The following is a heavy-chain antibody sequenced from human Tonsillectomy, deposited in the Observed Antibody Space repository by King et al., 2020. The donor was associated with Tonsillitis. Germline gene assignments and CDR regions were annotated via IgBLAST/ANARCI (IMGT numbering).Heavy chain of an antibody. CDR3: ATSTTYHSPDCSSRSCPNWFDP. Sequence: VQLQQWGAGLLKPSETLSLTCAVYGGSFSGYSWSWIRQPPGKGLEWIGEINHSGSTNYNPSLKSRVTMSVDTSKNQFSLKLSSVTAADTAVYYCATSTTYHSPDCSSRSCPNWFDPWGQGTLVTVSS. V-gene: IGHV4-34*01. D-gene: IGHD2-2*01. CDR1: GGSFSGYS. J-gene: IGHJ5*02. CDR2: INHSGST.